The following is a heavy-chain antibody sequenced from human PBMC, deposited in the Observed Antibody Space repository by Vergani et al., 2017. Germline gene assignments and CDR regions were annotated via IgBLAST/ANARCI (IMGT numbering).Heavy chain of an antibody. D-gene: IGHD5-18*01. V-gene: IGHV3-23*01. J-gene: IGHJ4*01. CDR3: AKDPATSMGF. Sequence: EVQLLESGGGFGQPGGSLRLSCAASGFIFTNYAMSWVRQAPGKGLEWVSTIGGSGDSTFYADSVKGRFAISRDNSKNTVYLQMNSLRAEDTAVYYCAKDPATSMGFGGQGILVTVSS. CDR2: IGGSGDST. CDR1: GFIFTNYA.